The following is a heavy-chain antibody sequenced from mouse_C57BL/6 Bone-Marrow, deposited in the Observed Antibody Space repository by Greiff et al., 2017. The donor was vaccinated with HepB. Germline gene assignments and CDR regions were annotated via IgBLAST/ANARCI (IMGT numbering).Heavy chain of an antibody. D-gene: IGHD2-5*01. J-gene: IGHJ2*01. Sequence: QVQLQQPGAELVKPGASVKVSCKASGYTFTSYWMHWVKQRPGQGLEWIGRIHPSDSDTNYNQKFKGKATLTVDKSSSTAYMQLSSLTSEDSAVYYCAPAYYSNSNYFDYWGQGPTLTVSS. CDR3: APAYYSNSNYFDY. V-gene: IGHV1-74*01. CDR1: GYTFTSYW. CDR2: IHPSDSDT.